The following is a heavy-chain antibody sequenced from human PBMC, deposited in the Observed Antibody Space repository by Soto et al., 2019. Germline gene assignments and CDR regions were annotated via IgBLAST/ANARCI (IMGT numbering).Heavy chain of an antibody. CDR1: GFTFSSYA. V-gene: IGHV3-23*01. D-gene: IGHD3-22*01. J-gene: IGHJ2*01. CDR3: AKDGDYYDSSGTPNWYFDL. CDR2: ISGSGGST. Sequence: EVQLLESGGGLVQPGGSLRLSCAASGFTFSSYAMSWVRQAPGKGLEWVSAISGSGGSTYYADSVKGRFTISRDNSKNTLYLQMNSLRAEDTAVYYCAKDGDYYDSSGTPNWYFDLWGRGTLVTVSS.